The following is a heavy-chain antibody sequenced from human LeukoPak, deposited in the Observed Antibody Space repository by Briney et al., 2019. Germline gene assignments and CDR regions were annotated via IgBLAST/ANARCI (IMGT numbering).Heavy chain of an antibody. D-gene: IGHD6-19*01. CDR3: AKNLRNSSGFDY. CDR1: GFTFSSYG. Sequence: PGGSLRLSCAASGFTFSSYGMHWVRQAPGKGLEWVAFIQSDGSDQYYADSVKGRFTISRDNSKNTLYLQMNSLRAEDTAVYYCAKNLRNSSGFDYWGQGTLVTVSS. J-gene: IGHJ4*02. CDR2: IQSDGSDQ. V-gene: IGHV3-30*02.